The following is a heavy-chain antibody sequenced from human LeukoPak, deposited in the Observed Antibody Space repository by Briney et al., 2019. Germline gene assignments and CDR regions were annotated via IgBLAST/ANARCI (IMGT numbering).Heavy chain of an antibody. CDR1: GFTFSSYW. D-gene: IGHD2-2*02. CDR3: AREGGSRTRRYCSSTSCYTYFDY. Sequence: GGSLRLSCAASGFTFSSYWMSWVRQAPGKGLEWVANIKQDGSEKYYVDSVKGRFTISRDNAKNSLYLQMNSLRAEDTAVYYCAREGGSRTRRYCSSTSCYTYFDYWGQGTLVTVSS. J-gene: IGHJ4*02. CDR2: IKQDGSEK. V-gene: IGHV3-7*01.